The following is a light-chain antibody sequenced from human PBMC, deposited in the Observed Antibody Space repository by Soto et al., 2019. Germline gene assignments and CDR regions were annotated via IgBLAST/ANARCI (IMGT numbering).Light chain of an antibody. V-gene: IGKV3-11*01. CDR3: QQRSNWPRT. J-gene: IGKJ3*01. CDR2: DAS. CDR1: QSVSTY. Sequence: EIVLTQSPATLSLSPGERATLSCRASQSVSTYLAWYQQKPGQAPRLLIYDASNRATGIPARFSGSGSGTDVTLPISSLEPEDFAVYYCQQRSNWPRTFGPGTKVDIK.